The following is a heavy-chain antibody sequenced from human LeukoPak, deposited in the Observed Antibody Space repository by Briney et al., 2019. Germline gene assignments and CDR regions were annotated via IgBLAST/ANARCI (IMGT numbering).Heavy chain of an antibody. D-gene: IGHD2-2*01. CDR2: ISWKSGSI. Sequence: PGRSLRLSCAASGFTFDDYAMHWVRQAPGKGLEWVSGISWKSGSIGYADSVKGRFTISRDNAKNSPHLQMNSLRAEDTAFYYCAKEMDLSRYCSSTSCHPFDFWGQGTLVTVSS. J-gene: IGHJ4*02. V-gene: IGHV3-9*01. CDR1: GFTFDDYA. CDR3: AKEMDLSRYCSSTSCHPFDF.